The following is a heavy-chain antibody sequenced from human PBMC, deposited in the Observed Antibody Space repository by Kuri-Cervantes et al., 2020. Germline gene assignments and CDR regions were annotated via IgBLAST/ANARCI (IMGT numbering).Heavy chain of an antibody. J-gene: IGHJ6*02. D-gene: IGHD5-12*01. Sequence: SETLSLTCTVSGGSISGSSYYWGWIRQPPGKGLEWIGSIYYSGSTYYNPSLKSRVTISVDTSKNQFSLKLSSVTAADTAVYYCARGLVATISSDYYYYYGMDVWGQGTTVTVSS. V-gene: IGHV4-39*07. CDR1: GGSISGSSYY. CDR3: ARGLVATISSDYYYYYGMDV. CDR2: IYYSGST.